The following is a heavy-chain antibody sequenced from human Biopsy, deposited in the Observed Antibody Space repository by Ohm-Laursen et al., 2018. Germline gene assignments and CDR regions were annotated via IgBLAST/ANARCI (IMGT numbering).Heavy chain of an antibody. CDR1: GFTFSSYA. Sequence: LSLTCAASGFTFSSYAMTWVRQAPGKGLEWVSVINTSGGSTHYAVSVKGRFTISRDDPKNTLYLQMNSLRAEDTAVYYCARDGKRWDYSTYFSWHFDLWGRGTLVTVSS. V-gene: IGHV3-23*01. CDR3: ARDGKRWDYSTYFSWHFDL. J-gene: IGHJ2*01. CDR2: INTSGGST. D-gene: IGHD4-11*01.